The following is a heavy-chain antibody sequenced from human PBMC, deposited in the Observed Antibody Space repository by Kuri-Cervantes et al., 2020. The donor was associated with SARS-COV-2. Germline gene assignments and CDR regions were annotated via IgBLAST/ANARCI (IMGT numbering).Heavy chain of an antibody. CDR3: GRGGDYDYSSGYSQYVQH. Sequence: SETLSLTCEVSGGSISSGGYSWAWIRQPPGKGLEWIGYIYQSGGTYYNPSLKSRVIISVDRSKNQFSLTLESVTAADTAVYYCGRGGDYDYSSGYSQYVQHWGQGTQVTVSS. CDR1: GGSISSGGYS. J-gene: IGHJ1*01. V-gene: IGHV4-30-2*01. D-gene: IGHD3-3*01. CDR2: IYQSGGT.